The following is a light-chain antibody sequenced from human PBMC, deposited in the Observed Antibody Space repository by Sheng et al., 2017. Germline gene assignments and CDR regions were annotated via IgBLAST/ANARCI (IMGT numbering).Light chain of an antibody. J-gene: IGKJ2*01. CDR2: GAS. Sequence: EIVMTQSPATLSVSPGERATLSCRASQSVSSNLAWYQQKPGQAPRLLIYGASIRATGIPARFSGSGSGTEFTLTISILQSEDFAVYYCQQYNNLYTFGQGTKLEI. CDR1: QSVSSN. CDR3: QQYNNLYT. V-gene: IGKV3D-15*03.